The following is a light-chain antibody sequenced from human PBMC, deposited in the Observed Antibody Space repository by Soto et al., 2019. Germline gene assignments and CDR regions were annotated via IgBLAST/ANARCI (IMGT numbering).Light chain of an antibody. CDR3: CSYTSSNTWV. J-gene: IGLJ3*02. CDR1: SSDVGNNNH. V-gene: IGLV2-14*01. Sequence: QSALTQPASVSGSPGQSIAISCSGTSSDVGNNNHVCWYQQNPGKAPKLMIFEVSNRPSGVSDRFSGSKSGNTASLTISGLQAEDEADYYCCSYTSSNTWVFGGGTKLTVL. CDR2: EVS.